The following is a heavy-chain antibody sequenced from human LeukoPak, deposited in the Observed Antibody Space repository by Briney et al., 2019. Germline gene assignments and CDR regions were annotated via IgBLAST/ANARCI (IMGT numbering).Heavy chain of an antibody. CDR1: GFTFSSYA. CDR2: ISYDGSNK. V-gene: IGHV3-30*04. J-gene: IGHJ4*02. Sequence: GRSLRLSRAASGFTFSSYAMHWVRQAPGKGLEWVAVISYDGSNKYYADSVKGRFTISRDNSKNTLYLQMNSLRAEDTAVYYCARSEYQRLFYFDYWGQGTLVTVSS. CDR3: ARSEYQRLFYFDY. D-gene: IGHD2-2*01.